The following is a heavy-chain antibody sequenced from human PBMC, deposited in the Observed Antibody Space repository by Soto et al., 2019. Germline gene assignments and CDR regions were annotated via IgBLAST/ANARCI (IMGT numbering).Heavy chain of an antibody. J-gene: IGHJ4*02. Sequence: GGSLRLSCAASGFTFSSYGMHWVRQAPGKGLEWVAVISYDGSNKYYADSVKGRFTISRDNSKNTLYLQMNSLRAEDTAVYYCAKASYSSGYYNPLAFWSDYWGQGTLVTVSS. D-gene: IGHD3-22*01. CDR1: GFTFSSYG. CDR2: ISYDGSNK. CDR3: AKASYSSGYYNPLAFWSDY. V-gene: IGHV3-30*18.